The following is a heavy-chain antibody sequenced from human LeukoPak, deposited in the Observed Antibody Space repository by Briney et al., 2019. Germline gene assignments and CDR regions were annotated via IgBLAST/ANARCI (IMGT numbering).Heavy chain of an antibody. CDR3: AKDAYSFCGGDCYLGY. V-gene: IGHV3-23*01. J-gene: IGHJ4*02. Sequence: GGSLRLSCVVSGFTFSTYAMSWVRQAPGKGLEWVSGIGGSGGDTFYADSVRGRFTVSRDNSKNTLYLQMNSLRAEDTAVYYCAKDAYSFCGGDCYLGYWGQGTLVTVSS. CDR1: GFTFSTYA. D-gene: IGHD2-21*02. CDR2: IGGSGGDT.